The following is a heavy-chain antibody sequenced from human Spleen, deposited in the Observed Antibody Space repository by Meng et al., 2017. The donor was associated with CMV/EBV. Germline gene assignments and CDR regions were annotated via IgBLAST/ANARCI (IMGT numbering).Heavy chain of an antibody. CDR2: MRHDGSYE. D-gene: IGHD2-2*01. J-gene: IGHJ6*02. Sequence: GESLKISCAASGFIFSSYAMHWVRQAPGMGLEWVAFMRHDGSYEYYADPVKGRFTISRDNSKKTLYLQMDSLRPEDTAVYYCAKGTDCSTTICSPYYYYGVDVWGQGTTVTVSS. CDR3: AKGTDCSTTICSPYYYYGVDV. V-gene: IGHV3-30*02. CDR1: GFIFSSYA.